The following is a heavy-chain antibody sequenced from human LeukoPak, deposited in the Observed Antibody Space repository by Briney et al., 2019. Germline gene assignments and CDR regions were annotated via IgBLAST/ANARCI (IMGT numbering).Heavy chain of an antibody. CDR2: INHSGST. J-gene: IGHJ4*02. V-gene: IGHV4-34*01. CDR1: GGSFSGYY. CDR3: ARGQGGSSHYYDRGTYYFDY. D-gene: IGHD3-22*01. Sequence: SETLSLTCAVYGGSFSGYYWSWIRQPPGKGLEWIGEINHSGSTNYNPSLKSRVTISVDTSKNQFSLKLSSVTAANTAVYYCARGQGGSSHYYDRGTYYFDYWGQGTLVTVSS.